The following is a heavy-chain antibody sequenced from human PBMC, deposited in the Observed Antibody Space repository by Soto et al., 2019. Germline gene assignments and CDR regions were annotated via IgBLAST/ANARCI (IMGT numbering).Heavy chain of an antibody. V-gene: IGHV6-1*01. CDR3: ARVDIVVVPAAIPGGTYYYYGMDV. D-gene: IGHD2-2*02. CDR2: TYYRSKWYN. J-gene: IGHJ6*02. CDR1: GASVSSNSAA. Sequence: SQTLSLTCAISGASVSSNSAAWNWIRQSPSRGLEWLGRTYYRSKWYNDYAVSVKSRITINPDTSKNQFSLQLNSVTPEDTAVYYCARVDIVVVPAAIPGGTYYYYGMDVWGQGTTVTVSS.